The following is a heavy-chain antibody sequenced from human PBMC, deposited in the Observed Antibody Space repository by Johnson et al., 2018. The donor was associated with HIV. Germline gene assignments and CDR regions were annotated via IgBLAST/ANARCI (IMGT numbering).Heavy chain of an antibody. CDR2: ISWDGGST. CDR3: ARDDAFDI. CDR1: GFTFDDYA. J-gene: IGHJ3*02. V-gene: IGHV3-43D*04. Sequence: VQLVESGGGLVQPGRSLKLSCAASGFTFDDYAMHWVRQAPGKGLEWVSLISWDGGSTYYADSVKGRFTISRDNAKNSLYLQMNSLRAEDTAVYYCARDDAFDIWGQGTMVTVSS.